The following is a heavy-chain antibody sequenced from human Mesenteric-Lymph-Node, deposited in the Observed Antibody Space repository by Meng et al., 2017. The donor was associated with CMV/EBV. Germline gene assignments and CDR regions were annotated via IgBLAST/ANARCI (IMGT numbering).Heavy chain of an antibody. CDR2: INHSGSS. J-gene: IGHJ5*02. V-gene: IGHV4-34*01. Sequence: SETLSLTCAVSGGPFSGYQWSWIRQPPGKGLEWIGEINHSGSSNYNPSLQSRVTISVDTSKKQFSLKLTSVTAADTAVYYCARYSNWNWFDPWGQGTLVTVS. CDR3: ARYSNWNWFDP. D-gene: IGHD4-11*01. CDR1: GGPFSGYQ.